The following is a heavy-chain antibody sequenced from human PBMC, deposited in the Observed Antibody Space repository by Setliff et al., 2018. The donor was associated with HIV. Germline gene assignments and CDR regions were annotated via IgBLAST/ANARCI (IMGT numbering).Heavy chain of an antibody. CDR3: VRRDGRLLNCFDF. V-gene: IGHV5-51*04. Sequence: GESLKISCKGSQYTFTTYWIGWVRQVPGRGLEWMALIYPSDSSIYYNPSFQDRVTISVEKPIATAYLQWSSLKTSDTAIYYCVRRDGRLLNCFDFWGQGTMVTVSS. CDR2: IYPSDSSI. D-gene: IGHD2-21*01. CDR1: QYTFTTYW. J-gene: IGHJ3*01.